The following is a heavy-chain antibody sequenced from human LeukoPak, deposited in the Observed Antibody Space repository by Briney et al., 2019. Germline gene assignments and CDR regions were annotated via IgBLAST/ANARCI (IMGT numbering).Heavy chain of an antibody. CDR2: ITPYNGNT. V-gene: IGHV1-18*01. CDR1: GYTFTSYG. J-gene: IGHJ4*02. D-gene: IGHD3-22*01. CDR3: ARRGVYYYDSSGRANYYFDY. Sequence: ASVKVSCKASGYTFTSYGISWVRQAPGQGLEWVGWITPYNGNTNYAQKVQGRVTMTTDTSTSTAYMELRSLRPDDTAMYYCARRGVYYYDSSGRANYYFDYWGQGTLVTVSS.